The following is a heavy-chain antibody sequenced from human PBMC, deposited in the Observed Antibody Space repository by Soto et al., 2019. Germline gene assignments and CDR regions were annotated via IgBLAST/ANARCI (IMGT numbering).Heavy chain of an antibody. CDR2: IKSKTDGGTT. CDR1: GFTFSNAW. Sequence: EVQLVESGGGLVKQGGSLRLSCAASGFTFSNAWMNWVRQAPGKGLEWVGRIKSKTDGGTTDYAAPVKGRFTISRDESKNTLYLQMNSLKTEDTAVYYLTTNSYHKYGDYGTPLWYYYGMDVWGQGTTVTVSS. D-gene: IGHD4-17*01. V-gene: IGHV3-15*07. CDR3: TTNSYHKYGDYGTPLWYYYGMDV. J-gene: IGHJ6*02.